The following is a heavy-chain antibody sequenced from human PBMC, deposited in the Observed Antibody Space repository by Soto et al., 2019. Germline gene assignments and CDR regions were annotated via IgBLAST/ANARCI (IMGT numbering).Heavy chain of an antibody. D-gene: IGHD5-12*01. J-gene: IGHJ6*02. Sequence: ASVKVSCKASGYTFSSYAMHWVRQAPGQRLEWMGWINAGNGNTGYAQKFQGRVTMTRNTSISTAYMELSSLRSEDTAVYYCARDRWLQYYYYGMDVWGQGTTVTAP. CDR1: GYTFSSYA. CDR2: INAGNGNT. CDR3: ARDRWLQYYYYGMDV. V-gene: IGHV1-3*01.